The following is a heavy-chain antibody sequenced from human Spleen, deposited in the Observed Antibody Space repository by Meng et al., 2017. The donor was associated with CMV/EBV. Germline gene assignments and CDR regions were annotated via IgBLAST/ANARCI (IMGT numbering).Heavy chain of an antibody. Sequence: GGSLRLSCAASGFTFSSYGMQWVRQAPGKGLQWVAFIRYDGTTKYYADSVKGRFTVSRDNSKNTLYLQMNSLRAEDTAVYYCAREGYCGGDCFEVYYYYYYGMDVWGQGTTVTVSS. CDR2: IRYDGTTK. J-gene: IGHJ6*02. D-gene: IGHD2-21*01. V-gene: IGHV3-30*02. CDR1: GFTFSSYG. CDR3: AREGYCGGDCFEVYYYYYYGMDV.